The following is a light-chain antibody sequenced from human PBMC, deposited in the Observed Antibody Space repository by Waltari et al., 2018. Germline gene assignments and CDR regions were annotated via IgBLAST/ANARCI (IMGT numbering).Light chain of an antibody. V-gene: IGLV3-1*01. J-gene: IGLJ2*01. CDR1: KLENKL. CDR2: QDT. Sequence: SYELTQAHSVSVSPGQTATITCSGDKLENKLTSWYQQKQGQSPVLVLYQDTKRPSAISSRFSGSNSCDTATLTITGTQTTDEADYYCQAWDIKNVIFGGGTKLTVL. CDR3: QAWDIKNVI.